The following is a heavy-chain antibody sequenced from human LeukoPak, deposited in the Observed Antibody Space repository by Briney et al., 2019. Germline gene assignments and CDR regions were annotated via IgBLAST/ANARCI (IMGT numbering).Heavy chain of an antibody. D-gene: IGHD3-3*01. Sequence: PGGSLRLSCAASGFTFSSYAMSWVRQAPGKGLEWVSAISGSGGSTYYADSVKGRFTISRDNSKNTLYLQMNSLRAEDTAVYYRAKGYDFWSGVPFDYWGQGTLVTVSS. CDR1: GFTFSSYA. V-gene: IGHV3-23*01. CDR3: AKGYDFWSGVPFDY. CDR2: ISGSGGST. J-gene: IGHJ4*02.